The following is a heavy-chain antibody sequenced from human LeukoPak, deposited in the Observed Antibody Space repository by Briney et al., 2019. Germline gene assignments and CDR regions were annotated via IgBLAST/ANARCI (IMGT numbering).Heavy chain of an antibody. CDR3: ARPWGVPATRWFDP. CDR2: IKQDGSDK. CDR1: GITFSSYW. D-gene: IGHD2-15*01. Sequence: GGSLRLSCAASGITFSSYWMSWVRQAPGKGLEWVANIKQDGSDKYYVDSVKGRFTISRDNAKNSLYLQMNSLRADDTAVYYCARPWGVPATRWFDPWGQGTLVTVSS. V-gene: IGHV3-7*01. J-gene: IGHJ5*02.